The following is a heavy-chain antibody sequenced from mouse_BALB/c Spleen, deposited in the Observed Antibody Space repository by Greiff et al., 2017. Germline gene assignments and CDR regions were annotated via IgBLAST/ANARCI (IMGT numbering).Heavy chain of an antibody. CDR3: ARWGNGYSPFAY. V-gene: IGHV3-2*02. D-gene: IGHD2-3*01. CDR1: GYSITSDYA. Sequence: EVKLMESGPGLVKPSQSLSLTCTVTGYSITSDYAWNWIRQFPGNKLEWMGYISYSGSTSYNPSLKSRISITRDTSKNQFFLQLNSVTTEDTATYYCARWGNGYSPFAYWGQGTLVTVSA. J-gene: IGHJ3*01. CDR2: ISYSGST.